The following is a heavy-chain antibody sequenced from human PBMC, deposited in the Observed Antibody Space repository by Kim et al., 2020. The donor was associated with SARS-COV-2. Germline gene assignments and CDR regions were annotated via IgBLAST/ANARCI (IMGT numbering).Heavy chain of an antibody. D-gene: IGHD2-8*01. Sequence: SQTLSLTCAISGDSVSSNSAAWNWIRQSPSRGLEWLGRTYYRSKWYNDYAVSVKSRITINPDTSKNQFSLQLNSVTPEDTAVYYCARDLGWGFLVYAPGFAFDIWGQGTMVTVSS. CDR1: GDSVSSNSAA. CDR3: ARDLGWGFLVYAPGFAFDI. V-gene: IGHV6-1*01. J-gene: IGHJ3*02. CDR2: TYYRSKWYN.